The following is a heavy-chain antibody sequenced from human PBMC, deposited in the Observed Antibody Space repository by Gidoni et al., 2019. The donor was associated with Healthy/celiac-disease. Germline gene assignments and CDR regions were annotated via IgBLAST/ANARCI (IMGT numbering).Heavy chain of an antibody. V-gene: IGHV1-18*01. CDR1: GYTYTSYG. CDR2: ISAYNGNT. CDR3: ARDHGPFSSIARF. D-gene: IGHD6-6*01. Sequence: QVQLVQSGAEVKKPGASVTVSCKASGYTYTSYGSSWVRQAPGQGLEWMGWISAYNGNTTYAQKLQGSVTMTTDTSTSTAYMELRSLSSADTAVYYCARDHGPFSSIARFWGQGTTVTVSS. J-gene: IGHJ6*02.